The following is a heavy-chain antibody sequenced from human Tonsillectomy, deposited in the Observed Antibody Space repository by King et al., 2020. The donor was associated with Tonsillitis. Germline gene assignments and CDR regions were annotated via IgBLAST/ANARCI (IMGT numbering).Heavy chain of an antibody. Sequence: QLVQSGGGVVQPGRSLRLSCAASGFTFSSYGMHWVRQAPGKGLEWVALISYHGSNKYYVDSVKGRFTISRDNSKNKLYLQMNSLRAEDTAVYDCSRGPDYDILTGPNYYYYGMDVWGQGTTVTVSS. CDR3: SRGPDYDILTGPNYYYYGMDV. V-gene: IGHV3-33*05. CDR1: GFTFSSYG. J-gene: IGHJ6*02. D-gene: IGHD3-9*01. CDR2: ISYHGSNK.